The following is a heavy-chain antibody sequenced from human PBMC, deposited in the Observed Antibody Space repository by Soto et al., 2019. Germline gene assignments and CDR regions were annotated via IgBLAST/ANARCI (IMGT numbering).Heavy chain of an antibody. CDR2: IYYSGST. J-gene: IGHJ6*03. CDR3: ARGGLELRNYYYYYMDV. D-gene: IGHD1-7*01. V-gene: IGHV4-31*03. CDR1: GGSISSGGYY. Sequence: SETLSLTCTVSGGSISSGGYYWSWIRQHPGKGLEWIGYIYYSGSTYYNPSLKSRVTISVDTSKNQFSLKLSSVTAADTAVYYCARGGLELRNYYYYYMDVWGKGTTVTVSS.